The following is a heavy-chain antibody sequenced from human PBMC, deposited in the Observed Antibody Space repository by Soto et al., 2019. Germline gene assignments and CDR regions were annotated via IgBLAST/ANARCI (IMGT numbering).Heavy chain of an antibody. CDR2: ISSSGTAT. V-gene: IGHV3-11*01. Sequence: QVQLVESGGGLVRPGGSLRLSCAASGFTFRDYDMSWIRQAPGKGLEWVSCISSSGTATYYADSVKGRFTISRDNAKNSLDVEMNSLRVEDSAVYYCARKGPRAARPNHWGQGPLVTVSS. D-gene: IGHD6-6*01. CDR1: GFTFRDYD. CDR3: ARKGPRAARPNH. J-gene: IGHJ5*02.